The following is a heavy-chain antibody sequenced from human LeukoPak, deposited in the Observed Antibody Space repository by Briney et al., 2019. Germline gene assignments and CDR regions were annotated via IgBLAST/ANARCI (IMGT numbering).Heavy chain of an antibody. CDR3: ANGYSSSWLDY. Sequence: SETLSLTCAVYGGSFSGYYWSWIRQPPGKGLEWIGEINHSGSTNYNPSLKSRVTTSVDTSKNQFSLKLSSVTAADTAVYYCANGYSSSWLDYWGQGTLVTVSS. CDR2: INHSGST. J-gene: IGHJ4*02. CDR1: GGSFSGYY. D-gene: IGHD6-13*01. V-gene: IGHV4-34*01.